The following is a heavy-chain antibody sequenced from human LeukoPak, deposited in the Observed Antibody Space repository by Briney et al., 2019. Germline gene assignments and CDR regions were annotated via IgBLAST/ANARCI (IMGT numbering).Heavy chain of an antibody. CDR3: AKSRIAVAGTTDD. V-gene: IGHV1-18*01. CDR1: GYTFTSYG. J-gene: IGHJ4*02. CDR2: ISAYNGNT. D-gene: IGHD6-19*01. Sequence: ASVKVSCKASGYTFTSYGISSLRQAPGRGLEWMGWISAYNGNTNYAQKLQGRVTQTTDTSTNPAHMELENLKYDDTAGDYWAKSRIAVAGTTDDCGQGTLVTVYS.